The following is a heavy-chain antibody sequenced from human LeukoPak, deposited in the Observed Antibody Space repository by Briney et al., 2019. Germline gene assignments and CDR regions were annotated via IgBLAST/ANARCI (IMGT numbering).Heavy chain of an antibody. J-gene: IGHJ4*02. D-gene: IGHD5-12*01. Sequence: PGGSLRLSCAASGFTFSSYSMNWVRQAPGKGLEWVSYISSSSTNMYTADSVKGRFTISRANAKNSLYLQMNSLRDEDTAVYYCARLVKVGGVATIGYFDSWGQGTLVTVSS. CDR1: GFTFSSYS. CDR3: ARLVKVGGVATIGYFDS. V-gene: IGHV3-48*02. CDR2: ISSSSTNM.